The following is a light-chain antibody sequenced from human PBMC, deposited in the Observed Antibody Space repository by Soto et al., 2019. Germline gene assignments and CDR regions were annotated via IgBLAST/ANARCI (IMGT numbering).Light chain of an antibody. V-gene: IGLV2-14*01. CDR3: SSYTSSSTRV. CDR1: SSDVGGYNY. J-gene: IGLJ1*01. Sequence: QSAQTQPASVSGSPGQSITISCTGTSSDVGGYNYVSWYQQHPGKAPKLIIYDVSNRPSGVSNRFSGSKSGNTASLSISGLQAEDEADYYCSSYTSSSTRVFGTGTKVTVL. CDR2: DVS.